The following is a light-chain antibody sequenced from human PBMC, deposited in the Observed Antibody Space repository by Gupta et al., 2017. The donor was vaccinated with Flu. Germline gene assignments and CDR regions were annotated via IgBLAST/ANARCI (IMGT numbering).Light chain of an antibody. J-gene: IGLJ2*01. CDR2: EVS. CDR1: SSDVGGYNY. V-gene: IGLV2-14*01. CDR3: SSYTSSSTRGV. Sequence: QSALTQPASVSGSPGQSITISCTGTSSDVGGYNYVSWYQQNPGKAPKLMIYEVSNRPSGVSNRFSGSKSGNTASLTISVLQAEDEADYYCSSYTSSSTRGVFGGGTKLTVL.